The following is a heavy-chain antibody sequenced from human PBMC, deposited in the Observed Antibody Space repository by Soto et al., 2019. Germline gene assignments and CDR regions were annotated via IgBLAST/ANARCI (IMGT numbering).Heavy chain of an antibody. Sequence: PSETLSLTXTVSGGSLSSYYWTWIRQSPGKGLEWIGYVYFSGNTNYNPSLKSRVTISIDTSKNQFSLRLASVTAADTAFYYCGSVRPSGYVLSWGQGTLVTVS. J-gene: IGHJ5*02. D-gene: IGHD6-25*01. CDR1: GGSLSSYY. CDR3: GSVRPSGYVLS. V-gene: IGHV4-59*01. CDR2: VYFSGNT.